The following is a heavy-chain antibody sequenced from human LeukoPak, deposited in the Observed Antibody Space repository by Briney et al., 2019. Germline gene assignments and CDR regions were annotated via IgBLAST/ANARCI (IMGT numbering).Heavy chain of an antibody. D-gene: IGHD1-26*01. CDR1: GFTFSSYG. Sequence: PGGSLRLSCAASGFTFSSYGMHWVRQAPGKGLEWVAAISGSGGSTYYADSVKGRFTISRDNSKNTLYLQMNSLRAEDTAVYYCAKAYSGSYSRYFDYWGQGTLVTVSS. V-gene: IGHV3-23*01. CDR3: AKAYSGSYSRYFDY. CDR2: ISGSGGST. J-gene: IGHJ4*02.